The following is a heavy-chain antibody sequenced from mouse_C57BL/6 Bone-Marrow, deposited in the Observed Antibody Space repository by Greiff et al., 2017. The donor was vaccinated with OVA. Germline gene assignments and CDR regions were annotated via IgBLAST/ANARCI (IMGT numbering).Heavy chain of an antibody. Sequence: VQLQQSGAELVRPGASVKLSCTASGFNIKDDYMHWVKQRPEQGLEWIGWIDPENGDSESASKFQGKANITADTSSNTAYLQLSSLTSEDTAVYYCTTRVTTVGDWGKGTTLTVSS. CDR1: GFNIKDDY. J-gene: IGHJ2*01. V-gene: IGHV14-4*01. D-gene: IGHD1-1*01. CDR2: IDPENGDS. CDR3: TTRVTTVGD.